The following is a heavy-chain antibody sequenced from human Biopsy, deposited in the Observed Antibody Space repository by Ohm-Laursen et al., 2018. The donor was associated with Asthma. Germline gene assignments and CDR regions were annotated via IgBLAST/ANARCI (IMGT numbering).Heavy chain of an antibody. J-gene: IGHJ4*02. D-gene: IGHD6-6*01. V-gene: IGHV3-30*03. Sequence: SLRLSCAATDFTFSTYGMHWVRLAPGKGLEWVALISYDGKKKDYGDSAKGRFTISRDNSANTLYLQMNSLRPDDTAVYYCARGKTWGRSYYFDYWGQGTLVTVSS. CDR3: ARGKTWGRSYYFDY. CDR1: DFTFSTYG. CDR2: ISYDGKKK.